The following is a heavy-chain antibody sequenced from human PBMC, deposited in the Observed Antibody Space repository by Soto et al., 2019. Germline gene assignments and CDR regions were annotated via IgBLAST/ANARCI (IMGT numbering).Heavy chain of an antibody. J-gene: IGHJ6*02. CDR3: ARDLRVDDFWSGRYYYYYGMDV. CDR2: IYYSGST. Sequence: SETLSLTCTVSGGSISSYYWSWIRQPPGKGLEWIGYIYYSGSTNYNPSLKSRVTISVDTSKNQFSLKLSSVTAVDTAVYYCARDLRVDDFWSGRYYYYYGMDVWGQGTTVTVSS. CDR1: GGSISSYY. D-gene: IGHD3-3*01. V-gene: IGHV4-59*01.